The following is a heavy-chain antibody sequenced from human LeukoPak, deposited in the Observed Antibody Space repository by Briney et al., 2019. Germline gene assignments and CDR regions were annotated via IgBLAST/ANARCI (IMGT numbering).Heavy chain of an antibody. D-gene: IGHD1-14*01. Sequence: GGSLRLSCAASGFTFDDYGMSWVRQAPGKGLEWVSGINWNGGSTGYADSVKGRFTISRDNAKNSLYLQMNSLRAEDTALYHCAKSKGSSVSHYGMDVWGQGTTVTVSS. CDR1: GFTFDDYG. CDR2: INWNGGST. CDR3: AKSKGSSVSHYGMDV. V-gene: IGHV3-20*01. J-gene: IGHJ6*02.